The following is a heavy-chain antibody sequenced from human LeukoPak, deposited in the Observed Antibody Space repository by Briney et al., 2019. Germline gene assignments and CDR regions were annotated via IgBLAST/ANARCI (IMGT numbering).Heavy chain of an antibody. CDR2: ISWNSGSI. CDR1: GFTFDDYA. V-gene: IGHV3-9*01. J-gene: IGHJ4*02. D-gene: IGHD3-22*01. CDR3: AKGRYDSSGYYFDY. Sequence: GGSLRLSCAASGFTFDDYAMHWVRQAPGKGLEWVSGISWNSGSIGYADSVKGRFTISRDNAKNSLYLQVNSLRAEDTALYYCAKGRYDSSGYYFDYWGQGTLVTVSS.